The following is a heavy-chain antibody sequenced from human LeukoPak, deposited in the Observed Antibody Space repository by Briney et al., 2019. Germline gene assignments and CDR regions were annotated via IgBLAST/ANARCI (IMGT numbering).Heavy chain of an antibody. CDR2: ITWNSGNI. CDR3: ASLAHLRGYSYGQRNWFDP. CDR1: GFTFSSYA. Sequence: PGGSLRLSCAASGFTFSSYAMHWVRQAPGKGLEWVSSITWNSGNIAYADSVKGRFTISRDNAKNSLYLQMNSLRAEDTAVYYCASLAHLRGYSYGQRNWFDPWGQGTLVTVSS. D-gene: IGHD5-18*01. J-gene: IGHJ5*02. V-gene: IGHV3-9*01.